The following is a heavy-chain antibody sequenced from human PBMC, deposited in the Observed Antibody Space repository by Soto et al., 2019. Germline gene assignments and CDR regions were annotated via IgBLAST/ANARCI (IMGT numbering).Heavy chain of an antibody. CDR1: GFSFSSYE. CDR2: MGRSGRTK. CDR3: ARDRGGDVGQFLFPDGFDL. V-gene: IGHV3-48*03. D-gene: IGHD3-10*01. J-gene: IGHJ3*01. Sequence: GESLRLSCAASGFSFSSYEMNWVRQAQEKWFERISYMGRSGRTKYTADTVNGRLIISRDNAQNSLYLQMNSMRVEDTAVYYCARDRGGDVGQFLFPDGFDLWGQGTMVTVSS.